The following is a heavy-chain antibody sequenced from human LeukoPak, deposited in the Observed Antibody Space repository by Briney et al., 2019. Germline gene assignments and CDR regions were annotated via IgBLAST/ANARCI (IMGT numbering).Heavy chain of an antibody. Sequence: SETLSLTCTVSGGSISSSNWWSWVRQPPGKGLEWIGEIYHSGSTNYSPSLKSRVTISVDKSKNQFSLKLSSVTAADTAVYYCARMRRGAVAGDYWGQGTLVTVSS. J-gene: IGHJ4*02. CDR2: IYHSGST. CDR3: ARMRRGAVAGDY. CDR1: GGSISSSNW. D-gene: IGHD6-19*01. V-gene: IGHV4-4*02.